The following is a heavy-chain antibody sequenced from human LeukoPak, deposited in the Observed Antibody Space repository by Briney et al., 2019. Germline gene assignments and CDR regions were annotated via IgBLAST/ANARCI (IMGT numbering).Heavy chain of an antibody. CDR2: IIPISGTA. CDR1: GGTFSSYA. Sequence: ASVKVSCKASGGTFSSYAISWVRQAPGQGLEWMGGIIPISGTANYAQKFQGRVTITTDESTSTAYMELSSLRSEDTAVYYCARDQGSGFDYWGQGTLVTVSS. J-gene: IGHJ4*02. V-gene: IGHV1-69*05. CDR3: ARDQGSGFDY. D-gene: IGHD6-19*01.